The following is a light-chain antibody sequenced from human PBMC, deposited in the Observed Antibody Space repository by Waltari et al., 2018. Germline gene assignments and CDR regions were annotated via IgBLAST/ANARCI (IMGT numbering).Light chain of an antibody. J-gene: IGKJ1*01. V-gene: IGKV3-20*01. CDR2: DAS. Sequence: IVLTQSPDTLSLSPGERATLSCRASQSVDSGYLAWYQQRPGQAPRLLIYDASIRATGIPDRFSGSGSGTDFTLTISRLEPEDFAAYYCQQYALSTKTFGQGTKVEI. CDR3: QQYALSTKT. CDR1: QSVDSGY.